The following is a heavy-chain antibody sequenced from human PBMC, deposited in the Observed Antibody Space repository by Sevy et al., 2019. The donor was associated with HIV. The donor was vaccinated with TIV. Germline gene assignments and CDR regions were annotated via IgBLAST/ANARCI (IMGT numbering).Heavy chain of an antibody. CDR1: GFTLSSFW. V-gene: IGHV3-7*03. CDR3: ARDNNHYDRSVYYDAFDI. CDR2: IKEDGSDK. Sequence: GSLRLSCAASGFTLSSFWMTWVRQAPGKGLEWVANIKEDGSDKNYMDSVKGRFTISRDNAKNSLYLQMNSLRAEDTAVYYCARDNNHYDRSVYYDAFDIWGQGTMVTVSS. D-gene: IGHD3-22*01. J-gene: IGHJ3*02.